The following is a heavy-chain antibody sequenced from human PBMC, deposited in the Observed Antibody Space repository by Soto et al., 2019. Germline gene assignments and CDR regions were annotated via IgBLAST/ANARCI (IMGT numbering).Heavy chain of an antibody. CDR2: ISSSSSYI. D-gene: IGHD2-2*01. V-gene: IGHV3-21*01. Sequence: GGSLRLSCAASGFTFSSYSMNWVRQAPGKGLEWVSSISSSSSYIYYADSVKGRFTISRDNAKNSLYLQMNSLRAEDTAVYYCARDTVGDIVVVPAQYGMDGWAQGYTVIGSS. J-gene: IGHJ6*02. CDR1: GFTFSSYS. CDR3: ARDTVGDIVVVPAQYGMDG.